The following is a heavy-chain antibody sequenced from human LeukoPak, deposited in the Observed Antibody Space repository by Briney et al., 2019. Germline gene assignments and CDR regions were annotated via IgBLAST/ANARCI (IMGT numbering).Heavy chain of an antibody. CDR3: ARDPAPFYDFWSGMRGRGMDV. CDR1: GFTFSSYG. CDR2: IWYDGSNK. J-gene: IGHJ6*02. V-gene: IGHV3-33*08. Sequence: GGSLRLSCAASGFTFSSYGMNWVRQAPGKGLEWVAVIWYDGSNKYYADSVKGRFTISRDNSKNTLYLQMNSLRAEDTAVYYCARDPAPFYDFWSGMRGRGMDVWGQGTTVTVSS. D-gene: IGHD3-3*01.